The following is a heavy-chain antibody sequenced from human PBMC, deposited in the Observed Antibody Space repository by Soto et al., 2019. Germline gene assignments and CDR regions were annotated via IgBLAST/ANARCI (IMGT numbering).Heavy chain of an antibody. CDR3: ARDGYYCSGSYCMDV. CDR2: ISDYNGNT. CDR1: GYTFNNYG. Sequence: QVQLVQSGAEVKKPGASVKVSCKTSGYTFNNYGISWVRQAPGQGLEWMGWISDYNGNTNYPQKFQGRVTMTTETSTRSVSMVLTSLRSDDSVVYYCARDGYYCSGSYCMDVLGRGTTVTGSS. J-gene: IGHJ6*02. V-gene: IGHV1-18*01. D-gene: IGHD3-10*01.